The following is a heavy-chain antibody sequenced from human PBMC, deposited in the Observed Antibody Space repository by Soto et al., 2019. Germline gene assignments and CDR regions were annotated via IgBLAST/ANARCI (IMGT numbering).Heavy chain of an antibody. CDR1: GFTFSSYE. CDR2: ISSSGSTI. CDR3: ARNSGYDFWSGYYTGWFDP. D-gene: IGHD3-3*01. Sequence: GGSLRLSCAASGFTFSSYEMNWVRQAPGKGLEWVSYISSSGSTIYYADSVKGRFTISRDNAKNSLYLQMNSLRAEDTAVYYCARNSGYDFWSGYYTGWFDPWGQGTLVTVSS. J-gene: IGHJ5*02. V-gene: IGHV3-48*03.